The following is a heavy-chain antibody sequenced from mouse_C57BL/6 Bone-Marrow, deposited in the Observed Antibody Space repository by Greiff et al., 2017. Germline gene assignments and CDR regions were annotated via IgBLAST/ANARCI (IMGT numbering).Heavy chain of an antibody. CDR2: ISSGGSYT. CDR3: ARGDLPLDY. Sequence: VQLKESGGDLVKPGGSLKLSCAASGFTFSSYGMSWVRQTPDKRLEWVATISSGGSYTYYPDSVKGRFTISRDNAKNTLYLQMSSLKSEDTAMYYCARGDLPLDYWGQGTTLTVSS. V-gene: IGHV5-6*01. J-gene: IGHJ2*01. CDR1: GFTFSSYG.